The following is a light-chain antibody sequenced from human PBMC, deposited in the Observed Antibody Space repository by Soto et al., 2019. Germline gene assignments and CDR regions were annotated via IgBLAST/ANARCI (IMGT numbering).Light chain of an antibody. Sequence: QSVLTQSSSASASLGSSVKLTCTLSSGHSSYIIAWHQQQPGKAPRYLMKLEGSGSYNKGSGIPDRFSGSSSGADRYLTISNLQFEDEADYYCETWDGNTRVFGGGNKLTVL. CDR2: LEGSGSY. CDR1: SGHSSYI. J-gene: IGLJ3*02. CDR3: ETWDGNTRV. V-gene: IGLV4-60*02.